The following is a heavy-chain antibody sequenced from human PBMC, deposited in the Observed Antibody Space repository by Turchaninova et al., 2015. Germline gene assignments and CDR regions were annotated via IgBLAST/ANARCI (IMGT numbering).Heavy chain of an antibody. CDR3: THRRQKGDSYGY. CDR2: IYWDDDK. D-gene: IGHD5-18*01. J-gene: IGHJ4*02. CDR1: GFSFSTTGVG. V-gene: IGHV2-5*02. Sequence: QITLKESGPTLVKPTQTLTLTCTFSGFSFSTTGVGVGWIRQPPGKALEWLALIYWDDDKRYRPTLKSRLNITKDTSKNQVVLTMTNMDPVDTATYYCTHRRQKGDSYGYWGQGVLVTVSS.